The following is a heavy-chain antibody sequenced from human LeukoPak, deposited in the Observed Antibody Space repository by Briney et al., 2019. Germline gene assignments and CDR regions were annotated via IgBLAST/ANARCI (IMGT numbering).Heavy chain of an antibody. CDR3: AKRPPGSGLDY. D-gene: IGHD3-10*01. CDR2: GRYDGSNK. V-gene: IGHV3-30*02. Sequence: GRSLRLSCAASGFTFSSYGMHWVRQAPGKGLEWVAFGRYDGSNKNYADSVQGRFTISRDNSKSTLYLHMTSLRTEDTAVYYCAKRPPGSGLDYWGQGTLVTVSS. CDR1: GFTFSSYG. J-gene: IGHJ4*02.